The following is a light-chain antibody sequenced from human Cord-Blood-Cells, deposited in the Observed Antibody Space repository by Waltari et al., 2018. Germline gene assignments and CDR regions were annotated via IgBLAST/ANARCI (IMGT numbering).Light chain of an antibody. CDR3: CSYAGSYTLV. J-gene: IGLJ2*01. V-gene: IGLV2-11*01. Sequence: QSALTQPRSVSGSPGQSVTISCTGTSSDVGGYNYVSWYQQHPGKAPKLIIYDVSKRPSVVPDRFSGSKSGHTASLTISGLQAEDEADYYCCSYAGSYTLVFGGGTKLTVL. CDR1: SSDVGGYNY. CDR2: DVS.